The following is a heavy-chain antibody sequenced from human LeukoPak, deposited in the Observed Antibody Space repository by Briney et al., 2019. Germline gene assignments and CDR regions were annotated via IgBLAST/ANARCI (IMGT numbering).Heavy chain of an antibody. J-gene: IGHJ5*02. V-gene: IGHV4-38-2*02. CDR3: AREPPARYCTNGVCSNVWFDP. D-gene: IGHD2-8*01. CDR2: INYGGRP. Sequence: SETLSLTCSVSGYSIGSGYDWAWIRQPPGKGLEWIGSINYGGRPYFNPSLKSRVTISVDTSKNQFSLKLSSVTAADTAVYYCAREPPARYCTNGVCSNVWFDPWGQGTLVTVSS. CDR1: GYSIGSGYD.